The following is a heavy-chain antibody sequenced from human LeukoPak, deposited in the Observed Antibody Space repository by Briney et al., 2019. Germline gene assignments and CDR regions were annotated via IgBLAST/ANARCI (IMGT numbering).Heavy chain of an antibody. CDR1: GGSISSGGYY. CDR3: ARGGALYYDSSGYPHY. Sequence: SESLSLTCTVSGGSISSGGYYWSWIRQHPGKGLEWIGYIYYSGSTYYNPSLKSRVTISVDTSKNQFSLKLSSVTAADTAVYYCARGGALYYDSSGYPHYWGQGTLVTVSS. D-gene: IGHD3-22*01. CDR2: IYYSGST. V-gene: IGHV4-31*03. J-gene: IGHJ4*02.